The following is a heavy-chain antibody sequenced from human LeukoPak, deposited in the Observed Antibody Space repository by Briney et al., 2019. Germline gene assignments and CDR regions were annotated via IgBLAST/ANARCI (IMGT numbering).Heavy chain of an antibody. D-gene: IGHD1-7*01. CDR1: GFTFSHYT. J-gene: IGHJ1*01. V-gene: IGHV3-21*06. Sequence: PGGSLRLSCAASGFTFSHYTMNWIRQAPGKGLEWVASISGGSTYIFYSPSVGGRVYPGSRGGRRFTVSRDDAKNTLFLQMNSLSAEDAAVYYCARDGITGTKASEYFQHWGQGTLVTVSS. CDR3: ARDGITGTKASEYFQH. CDR2: ISGGSTYI.